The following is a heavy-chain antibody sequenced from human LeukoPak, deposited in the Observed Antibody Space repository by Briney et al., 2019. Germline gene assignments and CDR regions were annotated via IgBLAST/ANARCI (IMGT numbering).Heavy chain of an antibody. Sequence: AGGSLRLSCAASGFTFSSYWMHWVRQAPGKGLVWASRINSDGSSTSYADSVKGRFTISRDNAKNTLYLQMNSLRAEDTAVYYCARTTLYYYDSSGYSIWGQGAMVTVSS. V-gene: IGHV3-74*01. CDR2: INSDGSST. CDR1: GFTFSSYW. J-gene: IGHJ3*02. CDR3: ARTTLYYYDSSGYSI. D-gene: IGHD3-22*01.